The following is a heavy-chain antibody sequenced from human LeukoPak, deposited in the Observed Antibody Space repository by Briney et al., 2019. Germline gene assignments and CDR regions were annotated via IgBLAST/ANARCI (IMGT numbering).Heavy chain of an antibody. J-gene: IGHJ6*02. Sequence: GGSLRLSCIASGFTFSGDRMHWVRQVPGKGLVWVSRIESDGTGAVYADAVEGRFTISRDNAKNTLYLQMNSLRAEDTAVYYCARGRIAAGGSGYHNGMDVWGQGTTVTVSS. V-gene: IGHV3-74*03. CDR3: ARGRIAAGGSGYHNGMDV. CDR1: GFTFSGDR. CDR2: IESDGTGA. D-gene: IGHD6-13*01.